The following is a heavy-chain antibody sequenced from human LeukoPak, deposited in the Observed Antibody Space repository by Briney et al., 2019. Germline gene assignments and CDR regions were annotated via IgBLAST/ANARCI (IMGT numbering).Heavy chain of an antibody. CDR2: IYHSGST. CDR3: ARGAPRLRFLVHDAFDI. Sequence: QPSQTLSLTCAVSGGSISSGGYSWSWLRQPPGKGLEWIGYIYHSGSTYYNPSLKSRVTISVHRSNNQFSLKLSSVTAADTAVYYCARGAPRLRFLVHDAFDIWGQGTMVTVSS. CDR1: GGSISSGGYS. J-gene: IGHJ3*02. D-gene: IGHD3-3*01. V-gene: IGHV4-30-2*01.